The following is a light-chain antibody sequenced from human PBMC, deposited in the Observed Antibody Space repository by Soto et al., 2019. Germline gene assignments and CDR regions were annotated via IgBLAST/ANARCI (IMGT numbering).Light chain of an antibody. V-gene: IGKV3-20*01. J-gene: IGKJ1*01. CDR3: QQYGSSPPT. CDR1: QSVSANY. Sequence: EIVLTQSPGTLSLSPGERATLSCRASQSVSANYLAWYQQKPGQAPRFLIYGASSRATGIPDRFSGRGSGTDFTLTISRLEPEEFSVYYWQQYGSSPPTFGQGTKVETK. CDR2: GAS.